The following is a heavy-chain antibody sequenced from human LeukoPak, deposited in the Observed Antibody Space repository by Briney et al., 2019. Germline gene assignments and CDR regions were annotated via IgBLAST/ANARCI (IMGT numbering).Heavy chain of an antibody. Sequence: GGSLRLSCTASGFTFGDYAMSWVRQAPGKGLEWVGFIRSKAYGGTTEYAASVKGRFTISRDDSKSIAYLQMNSLKTEDTAVYYCTRDSRDSSGYHYVDYWGQGTLVTVSS. V-gene: IGHV3-49*04. CDR3: TRDSRDSSGYHYVDY. CDR1: GFTFGDYA. CDR2: IRSKAYGGTT. D-gene: IGHD3-22*01. J-gene: IGHJ4*02.